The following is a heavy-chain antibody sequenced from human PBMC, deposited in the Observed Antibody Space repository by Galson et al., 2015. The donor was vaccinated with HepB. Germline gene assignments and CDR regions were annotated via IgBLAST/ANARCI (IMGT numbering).Heavy chain of an antibody. CDR1: GFTFSSYS. J-gene: IGHJ6*03. CDR2: ISSSSSYI. V-gene: IGHV3-21*01. D-gene: IGHD3-3*01. CDR3: ARAPFPLYDFWSGYQSYYYYYMDV. Sequence: SLRLSCAASGFTFSSYSMNWVRQAPGKGLEWVSSISSSSSYIYYADSVKGRFIISRDNAKNSLYLQMNSLRAEDTAVYYCARAPFPLYDFWSGYQSYYYYYMDVWGKGTTVTVSS.